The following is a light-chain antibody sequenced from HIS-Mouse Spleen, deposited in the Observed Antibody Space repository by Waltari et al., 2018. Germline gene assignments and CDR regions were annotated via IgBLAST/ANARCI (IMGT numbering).Light chain of an antibody. J-gene: IGLJ2*01. CDR1: SSDVGGYNY. CDR2: EVS. Sequence: QSALTQPPSASGSPGQSVTISCTGTSSDVGGYNYVSWYQQHPGKAPELMIYEVSKRPSGVPDRFSGSKSGNTASLTVSGLQAEDEADYYCSSYVGSNNLVFGGGTKLTVL. V-gene: IGLV2-8*01. CDR3: SSYVGSNNLV.